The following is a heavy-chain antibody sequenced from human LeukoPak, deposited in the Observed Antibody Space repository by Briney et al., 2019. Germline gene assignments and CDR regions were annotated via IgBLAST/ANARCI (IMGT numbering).Heavy chain of an antibody. J-gene: IGHJ4*02. D-gene: IGHD6-19*01. Sequence: SETLSLTCTVSGGSISSSSYYWGWIRQPPGKGLEWIGSIYYSGSTYYNPSLKSRVTISVDTSKNQFSLKLSSVTAADTAVYYCARVSYSSGWYRYYFDYWGQGTLVTVSS. CDR2: IYYSGST. CDR1: GGSISSSSYY. V-gene: IGHV4-39*07. CDR3: ARVSYSSGWYRYYFDY.